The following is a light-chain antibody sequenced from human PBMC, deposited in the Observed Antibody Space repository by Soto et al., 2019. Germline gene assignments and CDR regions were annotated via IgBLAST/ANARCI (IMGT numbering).Light chain of an antibody. CDR2: ATS. V-gene: IGKV3-20*01. CDR3: HQFGSLPIT. J-gene: IGKJ5*01. CDR1: QSVSSSY. Sequence: EIVLTQSPGTLSLSPGERATLSCRASQSVSSSYLAWYQQKPGQAPRLLISATSRRLTGIPDRFTGSGSGTYFTLTISRLEHADFAVYYCHQFGSLPITFGQGTRLEIK.